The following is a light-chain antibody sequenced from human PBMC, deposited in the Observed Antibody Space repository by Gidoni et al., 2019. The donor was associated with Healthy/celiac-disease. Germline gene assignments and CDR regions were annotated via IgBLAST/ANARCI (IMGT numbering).Light chain of an antibody. V-gene: IGKV3-15*01. CDR2: GAS. Sequence: EIVLTQSPATLSVSPGERATLSCRASQSVSSNLAWYQQKPGQAPRLLIYGASTRATGIPARFSGSGSGTEFTLTISSLHSEDFAVYYCQQYNNWLSITFGQETRLEIK. CDR1: QSVSSN. CDR3: QQYNNWLSIT. J-gene: IGKJ5*01.